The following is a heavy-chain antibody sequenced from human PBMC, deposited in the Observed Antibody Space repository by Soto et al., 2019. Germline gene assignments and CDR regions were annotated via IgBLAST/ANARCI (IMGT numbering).Heavy chain of an antibody. D-gene: IGHD5-12*01. Sequence: EVQLLESGGDLVQPGGSLRLSCTASGLTFSTYAMSWVRQAPGKGLEWVSAIGGSGTGGRTYYADPVKGRFTISRDNSKNTVYLQMNSLRADDTAVYYWAKSPGGLDGYNSDYYGMDVWGQGTTVTVSS. J-gene: IGHJ6*02. V-gene: IGHV3-23*01. CDR3: AKSPGGLDGYNSDYYGMDV. CDR1: GLTFSTYA. CDR2: IGGSGTGGRT.